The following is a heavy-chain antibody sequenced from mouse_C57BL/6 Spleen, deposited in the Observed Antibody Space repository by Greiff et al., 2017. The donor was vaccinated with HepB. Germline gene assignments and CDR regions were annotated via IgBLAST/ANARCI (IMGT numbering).Heavy chain of an antibody. CDR3: ATYVGFYYGNPYAMDY. J-gene: IGHJ4*01. Sequence: VQLQQSGPELVKPGASVKISCKASGYTFTDYYINWVKQRPGQGLEWIGWIYPGSGNTKYNEKFKGKATLTVDTASSTAYMQLSSLTSEDSAVYFCATYVGFYYGNPYAMDYWGQGTSVTVSS. V-gene: IGHV1-84*01. D-gene: IGHD2-1*01. CDR2: IYPGSGNT. CDR1: GYTFTDYY.